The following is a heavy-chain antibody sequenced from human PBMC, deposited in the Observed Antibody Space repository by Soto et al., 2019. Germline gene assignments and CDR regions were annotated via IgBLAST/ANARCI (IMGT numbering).Heavy chain of an antibody. CDR3: TTESGHYGDHGPYYYYGMDV. J-gene: IGHJ6*02. CDR2: IKSKTDGGTT. V-gene: IGHV3-15*01. CDR1: GFTFSNAW. D-gene: IGHD4-17*01. Sequence: PGGSLRLSCAASGFTFSNAWMIWVRQAPGKGLEWVGRIKSKTDGGTTDYAAPVKGRFTISRDDSKNTLYLQMNSLKTEDTAVYYCTTESGHYGDHGPYYYYGMDVWGQGTTVTVSS.